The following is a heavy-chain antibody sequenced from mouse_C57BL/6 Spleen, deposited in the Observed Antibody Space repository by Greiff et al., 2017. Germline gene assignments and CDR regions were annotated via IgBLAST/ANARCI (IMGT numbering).Heavy chain of an antibody. D-gene: IGHD2-2*01. CDR1: GYTFTSYW. V-gene: IGHV1-61*01. Sequence: QVQLQQPGAELVRPGSSVKLSCKASGYTFTSYWMDWVKQRPGQGLEWIGNIYPSDSETHYNQKFKDKATLTVDKSSSTAYMQLSSLTSEDSAVYYCARETYGYDYAMDYWGQGTSVTVSS. CDR3: ARETYGYDYAMDY. J-gene: IGHJ4*01. CDR2: IYPSDSET.